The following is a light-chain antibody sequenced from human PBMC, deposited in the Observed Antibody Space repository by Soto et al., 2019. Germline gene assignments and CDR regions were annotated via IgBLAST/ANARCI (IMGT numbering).Light chain of an antibody. Sequence: DLQMTQSPASLSASVGDRVTITCRASQNIMTYLNWYQQKPGKAPKVLIYGASSLQSGVPSRFGGSGSGTEFTFTISSLQPEDSATFYCEQSHSTPWTFGQGTKVEI. V-gene: IGKV1-39*01. CDR2: GAS. CDR1: QNIMTY. CDR3: EQSHSTPWT. J-gene: IGKJ1*01.